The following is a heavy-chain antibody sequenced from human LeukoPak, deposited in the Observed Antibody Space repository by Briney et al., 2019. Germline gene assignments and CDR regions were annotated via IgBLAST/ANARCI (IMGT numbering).Heavy chain of an antibody. J-gene: IGHJ4*02. CDR2: INSGSNYI. CDR1: GFTFSSYT. Sequence: PGGSLRLSCAASGFTFSSYTINWVRQPPGKGLEWVAPINSGSNYIFYADSVKGRFTISRDNGKNSLSLQMNSLRAEDTAVYYCARDRGGRVVVTATYFDSWGQGTLVTVSS. V-gene: IGHV3-21*01. D-gene: IGHD2-21*02. CDR3: ARDRGGRVVVTATYFDS.